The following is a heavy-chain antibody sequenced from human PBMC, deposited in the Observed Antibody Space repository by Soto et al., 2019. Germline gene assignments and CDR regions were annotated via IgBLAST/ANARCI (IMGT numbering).Heavy chain of an antibody. CDR1: GGSFSGYY. J-gene: IGHJ5*02. CDR3: ARDIVVVVAATPPADWFDP. D-gene: IGHD2-15*01. V-gene: IGHV4-34*01. CDR2: INHSGST. Sequence: SETLSLTCAVYGGSFSGYYWSWIRQPPGKGLEWIGEINHSGSTNYNPSLKSRVTISVDTSKNQFSLKLSSVTAADTAVYYCARDIVVVVAATPPADWFDPWGQGTLVTVSS.